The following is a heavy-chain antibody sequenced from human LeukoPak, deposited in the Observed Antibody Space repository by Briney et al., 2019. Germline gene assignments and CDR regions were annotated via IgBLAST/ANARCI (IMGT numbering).Heavy chain of an antibody. V-gene: IGHV4-59*12. CDR1: GGSISSYY. J-gene: IGHJ5*02. Sequence: KPSETLSLTCTVSGGSISSYYWSWIRQPPGKGLEWIGYVYYSGSTNYNPSLKSRVTISVDTSKDQFSLKLSSVTAADTAVYYCARSRYWFDPWGQGTLATVSS. CDR3: ARSRYWFDP. CDR2: VYYSGST.